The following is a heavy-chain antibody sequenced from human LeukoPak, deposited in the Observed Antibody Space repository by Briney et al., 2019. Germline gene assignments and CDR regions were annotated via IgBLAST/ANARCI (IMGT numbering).Heavy chain of an antibody. Sequence: SETLSLTCTVSGYSISSGYYWGWIRQPPGKGLEWIGSIYHSGSTYYNPSLKGRVIISVDTSKNQFSLKLSSVTAADTAVYYCARGLLSGGNWFDPWGQGTLVTVSS. J-gene: IGHJ5*02. CDR2: IYHSGST. CDR1: GYSISSGYY. D-gene: IGHD2-21*02. CDR3: ARGLLSGGNWFDP. V-gene: IGHV4-38-2*02.